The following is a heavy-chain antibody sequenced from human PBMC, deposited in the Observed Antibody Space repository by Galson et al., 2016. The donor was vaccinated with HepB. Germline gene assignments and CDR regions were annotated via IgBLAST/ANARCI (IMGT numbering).Heavy chain of an antibody. V-gene: IGHV3-53*01. CDR2: IYRGNIT. Sequence: SLRLSCAASGFTVSSSFLSWVRQAPGKGLEWISVIYRGNITYYADSGKGRFTISRDNSKNKLSLHLNSLRDGDTAVYYCAKVRQLFYHYYMDVWGKGTTVTVSS. J-gene: IGHJ6*03. CDR1: GFTVSSSF. D-gene: IGHD1-1*01. CDR3: AKVRQLFYHYYMDV.